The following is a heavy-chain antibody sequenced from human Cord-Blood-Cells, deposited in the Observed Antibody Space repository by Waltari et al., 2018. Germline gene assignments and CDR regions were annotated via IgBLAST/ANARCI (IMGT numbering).Heavy chain of an antibody. Sequence: QVQLVQAGAEVKKPGASVPVSCTASGYTCTPSHHNRVHPAHRQGLEWMGWMNPNSGNTGYAQKFQGRVTITRNTSISTAYMELSSLRSEDTAVYYCARGFYYYDSSGDAFDIWGQGTMVTVSS. J-gene: IGHJ3*02. CDR2: MNPNSGNT. CDR1: GYTCTPSH. D-gene: IGHD3-22*01. V-gene: IGHV1-8*03. CDR3: ARGFYYYDSSGDAFDI.